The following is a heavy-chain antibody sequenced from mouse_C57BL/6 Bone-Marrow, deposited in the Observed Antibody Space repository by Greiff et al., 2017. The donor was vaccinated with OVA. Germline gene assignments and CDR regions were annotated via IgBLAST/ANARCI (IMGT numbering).Heavy chain of an antibody. V-gene: IGHV1-78*01. CDR2: IYPRDGST. CDR1: GYTFTDHT. CDR3: ARDYGSSYGFAY. J-gene: IGHJ3*01. Sequence: VQLQQSDAELVKPGASVKISCKVSGYTFTDHTIHWMKQRPDQGLEWIGYIYPRDGSTKYNETFKGKATLTADKSPSTAYMQLNSLTSEDSAVYVCARDYGSSYGFAYWGQGTLVTVSA. D-gene: IGHD1-1*01.